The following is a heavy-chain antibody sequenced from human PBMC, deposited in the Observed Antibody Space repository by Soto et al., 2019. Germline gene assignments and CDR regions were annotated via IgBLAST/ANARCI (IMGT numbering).Heavy chain of an antibody. J-gene: IGHJ4*02. CDR3: ARGLRFGELSFWY. Sequence: PSETLSLTCAAYGGSFSGYYWRWIRQPPGKGLEWIGEINHSGSTNYNPSLKSRVTISVDTSKNQFSLKLSSVTAADTAVYYCARGLRFGELSFWYWGQGTLVTVSS. CDR1: GGSFSGYY. CDR2: INHSGST. V-gene: IGHV4-34*01. D-gene: IGHD3-10*01.